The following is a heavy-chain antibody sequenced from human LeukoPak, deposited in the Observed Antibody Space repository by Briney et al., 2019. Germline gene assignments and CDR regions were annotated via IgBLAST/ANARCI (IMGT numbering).Heavy chain of an antibody. V-gene: IGHV1-2*06. D-gene: IGHD1-26*01. CDR2: INPNSGGT. J-gene: IGHJ5*02. CDR3: ARVLSSGSYSWFDP. Sequence: GASVKVSCKASGYTFTGYYMHWVRQAPGQGLEWMGRINPNSGGTNYAQKFQGRVTMTRDTSTSTAYMELSRLRSDDTAVYYCARVLSSGSYSWFDPWGQGTLVTVSS. CDR1: GYTFTGYY.